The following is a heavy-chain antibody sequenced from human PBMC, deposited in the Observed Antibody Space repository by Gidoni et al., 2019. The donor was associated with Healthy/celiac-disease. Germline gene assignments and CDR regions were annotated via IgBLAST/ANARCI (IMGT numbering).Heavy chain of an antibody. V-gene: IGHV3-49*05. CDR2: IRSKAYGGTT. D-gene: IGHD6-13*01. Sequence: EVQLVESGGGLVKPGRSLSLSCTASGFTFGDYAMIWFRQAPGKGLEWVGFIRSKAYGGTTEYAASVKGRFTISRDDSKSIAYLQMNSLKTEDTAVYYCTREPGYSSSWYHFYYFDYWGQGTLVTVSS. CDR3: TREPGYSSSWYHFYYFDY. CDR1: GFTFGDYA. J-gene: IGHJ4*02.